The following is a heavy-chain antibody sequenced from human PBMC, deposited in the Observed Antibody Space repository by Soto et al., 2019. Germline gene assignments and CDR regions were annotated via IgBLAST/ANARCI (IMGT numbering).Heavy chain of an antibody. D-gene: IGHD1-26*01. CDR1: GFTFSSYG. CDR2: IWYDGSNK. V-gene: IGHV3-33*01. Sequence: HPGGSLRLSCAASGFTFSSYGMHWVRQAPGKGLEWVAVIWYDGSNKYYADSVKGRFTISRDNSKNTLYLQMNSLRAEDTAVYFCARYSGKYQGPIDYWGQGALVTVSS. CDR3: ARYSGKYQGPIDY. J-gene: IGHJ4*02.